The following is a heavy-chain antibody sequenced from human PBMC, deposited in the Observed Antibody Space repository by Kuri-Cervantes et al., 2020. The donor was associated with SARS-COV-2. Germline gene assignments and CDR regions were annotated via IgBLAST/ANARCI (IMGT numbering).Heavy chain of an antibody. J-gene: IGHJ5*02. CDR2: IYYSGST. Sequence: SETLSLTCTVPGGSISSSSYYWGWIRQPPGKGLEWIGSIYYSGSTYYNTSLKSRVTISVDTSKNQFSLKLSSVTAADTAVYYCARQGATTYYDFWSGYYPDWFDPWGQGTLVTVSS. V-gene: IGHV4-39*01. CDR1: GGSISSSSYY. D-gene: IGHD3-3*01. CDR3: ARQGATTYYDFWSGYYPDWFDP.